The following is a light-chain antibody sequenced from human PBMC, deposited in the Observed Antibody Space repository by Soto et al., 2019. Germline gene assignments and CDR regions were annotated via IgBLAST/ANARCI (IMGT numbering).Light chain of an antibody. V-gene: IGLV2-8*01. CDR3: ASYAGTKLFV. CDR1: SSDVGFYNF. CDR2: EVT. Sequence: QSALTQPPSASGSPGQSLTISCTGTSSDVGFYNFVSWYQQRPGKAPKLVIYEVTKRPSGVPDRFSGSKSGSTASLTVSGLQADAEADYYCASYAGTKLFVFGSGTKVTV. J-gene: IGLJ1*01.